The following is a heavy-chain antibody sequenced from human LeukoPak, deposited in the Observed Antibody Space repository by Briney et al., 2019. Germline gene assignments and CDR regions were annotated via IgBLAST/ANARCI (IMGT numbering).Heavy chain of an antibody. J-gene: IGHJ4*02. D-gene: IGHD2-2*01. CDR3: ARKGDCSSTSCYVLFDY. CDR2: INPNSGGT. Sequence: ASVKVSCKASGYTFTGYYMHWVRQAPGQGLEWMGWINPNSGGTNYAQKFQGRVTMTRDTSISTAYMELSRLRSDDTAVYYCARKGDCSSTSCYVLFDYWGQGTLVTVSS. CDR1: GYTFTGYY. V-gene: IGHV1-2*02.